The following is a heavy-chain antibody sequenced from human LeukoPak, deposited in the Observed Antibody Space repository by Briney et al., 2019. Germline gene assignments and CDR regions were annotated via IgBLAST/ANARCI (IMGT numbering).Heavy chain of an antibody. Sequence: ESGPALVKPTETLTLTCTFSGFSLITSGMRVGWIRQPPGKALEWLARIDWDDDKFYSTSLKTRLTISKDTSENQVVLTMTNMDPVDTATYYCALDSAWPYYMGVWGKGTTVTVSS. J-gene: IGHJ6*03. CDR2: IDWDDDK. CDR1: GFSLITSGMR. D-gene: IGHD6-19*01. CDR3: ALDSAWPYYMGV. V-gene: IGHV2-70*04.